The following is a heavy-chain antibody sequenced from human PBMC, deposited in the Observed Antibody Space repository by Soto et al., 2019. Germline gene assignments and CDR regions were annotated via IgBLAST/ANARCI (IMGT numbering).Heavy chain of an antibody. J-gene: IGHJ6*02. V-gene: IGHV3-30*18. CDR2: ISYDGSNK. CDR3: AKEPGALADAYGMDV. CDR1: EFTFSSYG. Sequence: QVQLVESGGGVVQPGRSPRLSCAASEFTFSSYGMHWVRQAPGKGLEWVALISYDGSNKYYADSVKGRFTISRDNSKNTLFLQMDSLRAEDTAVYYCAKEPGALADAYGMDVWGQGTTVTVSS. D-gene: IGHD6-19*01.